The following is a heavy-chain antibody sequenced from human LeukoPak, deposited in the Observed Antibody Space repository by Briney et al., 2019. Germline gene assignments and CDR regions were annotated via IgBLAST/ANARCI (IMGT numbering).Heavy chain of an antibody. J-gene: IGHJ4*02. D-gene: IGHD2-15*01. V-gene: IGHV1-3*01. CDR3: AIHCSGGSCSRSYYFDY. CDR2: INAGNGDT. CDR1: GYTFSSHA. Sequence: ASVKVSRKASGYTFSSHAVHWVRQAPGQRLEWMGWINAGNGDTKYSQKFQDRVTITRDTSASTAYMELSSLRSEDTAVYYCAIHCSGGSCSRSYYFDYWGQGTRVTVSS.